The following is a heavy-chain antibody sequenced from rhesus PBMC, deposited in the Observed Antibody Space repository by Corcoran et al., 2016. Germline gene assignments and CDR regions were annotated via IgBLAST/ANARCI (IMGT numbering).Heavy chain of an antibody. J-gene: IGHJ4*01. CDR1: GGSISDDYD. Sequence: QVQLQESGPGLVKPSETLYLTCAVSGGSISDDYDWSWIRQPPGQGLEWSGYNYGSRGATNNKPSRKIRVTISIYSSKNQFSLKLSSVTAADTAVYYCARGKGWGDWGDYWGQGVLVTVSS. CDR2: NYGSRGAT. V-gene: IGHV4-106*01. D-gene: IGHD3-34*01. CDR3: ARGKGWGDWGDY.